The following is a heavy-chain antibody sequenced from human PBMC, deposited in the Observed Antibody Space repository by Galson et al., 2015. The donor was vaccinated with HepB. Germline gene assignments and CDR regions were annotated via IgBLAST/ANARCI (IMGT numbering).Heavy chain of an antibody. V-gene: IGHV3-15*01. Sequence: SLRLSCAASGFTFSNAWMSWVRQAPGKGLEWVGRIKSKSDGGTTDYAAPVKGRFTISRDDSKNTLYLQMNSLKTEDTAVYYCTTDGSGWAFDYWGQGTLVTVSS. CDR1: GFTFSNAW. J-gene: IGHJ4*02. CDR2: IKSKSDGGTT. D-gene: IGHD6-19*01. CDR3: TTDGSGWAFDY.